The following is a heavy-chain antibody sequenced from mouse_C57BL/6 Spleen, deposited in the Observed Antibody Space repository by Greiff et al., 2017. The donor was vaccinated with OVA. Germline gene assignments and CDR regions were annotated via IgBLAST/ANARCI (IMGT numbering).Heavy chain of an antibody. D-gene: IGHD1-1*01. CDR1: GYTFTDYN. CDR3: ARRYYGSAWFAY. Sequence: VQLQQSGPELVKPGASVKIPCKASGYTFTDYNMDWVKQSHGKSLEWIGDINPNNGGTIYNQKFKGKATLTVDKSSSTAYMELRSLTSVDTAVYYRARRYYGSAWFAYRGQGTLVTVAA. CDR2: INPNNGGT. J-gene: IGHJ3*01. V-gene: IGHV1-18*01.